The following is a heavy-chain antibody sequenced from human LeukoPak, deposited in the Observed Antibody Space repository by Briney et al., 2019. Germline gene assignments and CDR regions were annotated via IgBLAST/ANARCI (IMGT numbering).Heavy chain of an antibody. CDR1: GFTFSSYW. CDR2: INSDGSST. Sequence: PGGSLRLSCAASGFTFSSYWMHWVRQAPGKGLVWVSRINSDGSSTSYADSVKGRLTISRDNAKNTLYLQMNSLRAEDTAVYYCRLGAVAGRGIDYWGQGTLVTVSS. D-gene: IGHD6-19*01. V-gene: IGHV3-74*01. J-gene: IGHJ4*02. CDR3: RLGAVAGRGIDY.